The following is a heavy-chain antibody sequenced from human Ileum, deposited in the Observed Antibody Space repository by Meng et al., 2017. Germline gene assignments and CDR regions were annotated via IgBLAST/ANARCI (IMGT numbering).Heavy chain of an antibody. CDR2: IFYTGAT. CDR3: VSERRRSYFFDY. CDR1: GGSITSGDYY. V-gene: IGHV4-30-4*01. J-gene: IGHJ4*02. Sequence: QVQLQESGPGLVKPSQTLSLNCTVSGGSITSGDYYWSWIRQPPGKGLEWIGYIFYTGATYSNPSLKSRVTVSLDTSKSQFSLKLSSVTAADTAIYYCVSERRRSYFFDYCGQGTLVTVSS.